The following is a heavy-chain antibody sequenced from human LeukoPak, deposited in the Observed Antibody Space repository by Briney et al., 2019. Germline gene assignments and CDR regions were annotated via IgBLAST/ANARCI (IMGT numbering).Heavy chain of an antibody. J-gene: IGHJ4*02. V-gene: IGHV3-21*01. CDR2: ISSSSSYI. Sequence: GGSLRLSCAASGFTFSSYSMNWVRQAPGKGLEWVSSISSSSSYIYYADSVKGRFTISRDNAKNSLYLQMNSLRAEDTAVYYCARVLRQGYDSALGVVVYFDFWGQGTLVTVSS. D-gene: IGHD3-22*01. CDR3: ARVLRQGYDSALGVVVYFDF. CDR1: GFTFSSYS.